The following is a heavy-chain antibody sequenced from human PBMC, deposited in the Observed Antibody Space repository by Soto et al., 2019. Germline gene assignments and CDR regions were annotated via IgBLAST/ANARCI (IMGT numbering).Heavy chain of an antibody. CDR1: GYTFSSYW. J-gene: IGHJ6*02. CDR2: IYPGDSDT. V-gene: IGHV5-51*01. D-gene: IGHD1-1*01. Sequence: GESLKISCKGSGYTFSSYWIGWVRQMPGKGLEWMGIIYPGDSDTRYSPSFQGQVTISADKSITTAYLQWSSLKASDTAVYYCARTTENYYYYAMDVRGQRTKVTVFS. CDR3: ARTTENYYYYAMDV.